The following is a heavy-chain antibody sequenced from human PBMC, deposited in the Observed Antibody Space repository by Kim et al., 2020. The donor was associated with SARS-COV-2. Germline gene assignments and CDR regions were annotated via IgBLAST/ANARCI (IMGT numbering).Heavy chain of an antibody. D-gene: IGHD1-26*01. Sequence: SETLSLTCTVSSDSISSNYWSWIRQLPGKGLEWLGYIYYSGSTDYNPSLKSRFTISWDTSKNQVSLDVTAVSAADTAVYYCTRAEGRGRWHQLDHWGQG. CDR3: TRAEGRGRWHQLDH. V-gene: IGHV4-59*01. CDR1: SDSISSNY. J-gene: IGHJ4*02. CDR2: IYYSGST.